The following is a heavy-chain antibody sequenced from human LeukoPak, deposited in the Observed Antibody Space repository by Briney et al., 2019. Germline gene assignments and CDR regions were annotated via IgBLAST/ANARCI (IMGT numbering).Heavy chain of an antibody. CDR1: GGSFSGYY. D-gene: IGHD4-17*01. V-gene: IGHV4-59*01. J-gene: IGHJ4*02. CDR2: IYYSGST. Sequence: SETLSLTCAVYGGSFSGYYWSWIRQPPGKGLEWIGYIYYSGSTNYNPSLKSRVTISVDTSKNQFSLKLSSVTAADTAVYYCARDAGFYGDYNYFDYWGQGTLVAVSS. CDR3: ARDAGFYGDYNYFDY.